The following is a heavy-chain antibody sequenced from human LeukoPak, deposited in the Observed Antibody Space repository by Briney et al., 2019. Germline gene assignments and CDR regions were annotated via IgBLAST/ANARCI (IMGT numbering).Heavy chain of an antibody. CDR3: ARGGGYSGYHDVYYFDY. J-gene: IGHJ4*02. CDR2: ISYDGSNK. D-gene: IGHD5-12*01. CDR1: GFTFSSYA. V-gene: IGHV3-30-3*01. Sequence: PGGSLRLSCAASGFTFSSYAMHWVRQAPGKGLEWVAVISYDGSNKYYADSVKGRFTIPRDNSKNTLYLQMNSLRAEDTAVYYCARGGGYSGYHDVYYFDYWGQGTLVTVSS.